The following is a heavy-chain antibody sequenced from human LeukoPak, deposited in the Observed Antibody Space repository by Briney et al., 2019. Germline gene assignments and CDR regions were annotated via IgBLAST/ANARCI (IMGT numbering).Heavy chain of an antibody. CDR1: GYTFTGYY. V-gene: IGHV1-2*02. D-gene: IGHD3-22*01. Sequence: GASVKVSCKTSGYTFTGYYMHWVRQAPGQGLEWMGWINPNSGGTNYAQKFQGRVTMTRDTSISTAYMELSRLRSDDTALYYCAREIHYDSSGQRSLHAFDIWGQGTMVTVSS. J-gene: IGHJ3*02. CDR2: INPNSGGT. CDR3: AREIHYDSSGQRSLHAFDI.